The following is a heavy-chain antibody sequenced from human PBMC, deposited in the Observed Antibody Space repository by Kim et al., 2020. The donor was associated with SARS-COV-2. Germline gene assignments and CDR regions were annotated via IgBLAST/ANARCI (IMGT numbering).Heavy chain of an antibody. CDR3: ARGSSLTIFGVVGWFDP. D-gene: IGHD3-3*01. Sequence: SETLSLTCTVSGGSISSYYWSWIRQPPGKGLEWIGYIYYSGSTNYNPSLKSRVTISVDTSKNQFSLKLSSVTAAGTAVYYCARGSSLTIFGVVGWFDPGG. J-gene: IGHJ5*02. CDR1: GGSISSYY. V-gene: IGHV4-59*01. CDR2: IYYSGST.